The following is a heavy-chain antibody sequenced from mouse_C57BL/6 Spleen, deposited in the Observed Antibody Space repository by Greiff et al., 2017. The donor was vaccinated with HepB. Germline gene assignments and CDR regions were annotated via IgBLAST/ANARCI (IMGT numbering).Heavy chain of an antibody. CDR1: GYTFTSYW. Sequence: VQLQQPGAELVRPGTSVKLSCKASGYTFTSYWMHWVKQRPGQGLEWIGVIDPSDSYTNYNQKFKGKATLTVDTSSSTAYMQLSSLTSEDSAVYYCARRGTAQAIYFDYWGQGTTLTVSS. CDR3: ARRGTAQAIYFDY. D-gene: IGHD3-2*02. V-gene: IGHV1-59*01. J-gene: IGHJ2*01. CDR2: IDPSDSYT.